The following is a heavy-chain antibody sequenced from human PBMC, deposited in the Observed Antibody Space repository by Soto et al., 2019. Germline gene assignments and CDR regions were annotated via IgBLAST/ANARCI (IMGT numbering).Heavy chain of an antibody. CDR3: ARTYSSSWYWNFDY. D-gene: IGHD6-13*01. V-gene: IGHV4-39*01. J-gene: IGHJ4*02. CDR2: IYYSGRT. Sequence: SETLSLTCTVSGGSISSSSYYWGWIRQPPGKGLEWIGSIYYSGRTYYNPSLKSRVTISVDTSKNQFSLKLSSVTAADTAVYYCARTYSSSWYWNFDYWGQGTLVTVSS. CDR1: GGSISSSSYY.